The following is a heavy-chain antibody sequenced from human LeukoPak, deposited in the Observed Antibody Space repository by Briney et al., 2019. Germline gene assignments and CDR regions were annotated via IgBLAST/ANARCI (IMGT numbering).Heavy chain of an antibody. CDR3: ARDPGGSFDY. CDR1: GFTFSTYA. J-gene: IGHJ4*02. Sequence: GGSLGLSCAASGFTFSTYAMSWLRQAPGKGLEWVSTIGGSGSDTNYADSVRGRFTVSRDNSKNTLFLQMNSLRAEDTAIYYCARDPGGSFDYWGQGTLITVSS. V-gene: IGHV3-23*01. D-gene: IGHD1-26*01. CDR2: IGGSGSDT.